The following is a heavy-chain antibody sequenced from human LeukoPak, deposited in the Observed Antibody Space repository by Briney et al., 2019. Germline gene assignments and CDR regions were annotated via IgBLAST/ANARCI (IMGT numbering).Heavy chain of an antibody. CDR3: AKDGSLGAAGTIEYFQH. Sequence: GGSLRLSCVASGFTFSSYAMSWVRQAPGKGLEWVSNISGSGGRTDYADSVRGRFTISRDNSKNTLYLQMNSLRAEDTAVYYCAKDGSLGAAGTIEYFQHWGQGTPVTVSS. CDR2: ISGSGGRT. J-gene: IGHJ1*01. CDR1: GFTFSSYA. D-gene: IGHD6-13*01. V-gene: IGHV3-23*01.